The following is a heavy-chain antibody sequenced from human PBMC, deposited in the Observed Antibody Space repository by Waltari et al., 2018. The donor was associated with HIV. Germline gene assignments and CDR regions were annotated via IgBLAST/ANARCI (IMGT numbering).Heavy chain of an antibody. J-gene: IGHJ6*02. V-gene: IGHV4-61*02. Sequence: QVQLQESGPGLVKTSQTLSLTCTVSGGSINSGSYYWNWIRQPAGKGLEWIGRLYTSGSTTYNPSLKSRVTMTADTSKNQFSLRLTSVTASDTAIYYCSRTSTGSDYYYQVDVWGQGTTVTVS. CDR2: LYTSGST. CDR1: GGSINSGSYY. CDR3: SRTSTGSDYYYQVDV. D-gene: IGHD2-21*02.